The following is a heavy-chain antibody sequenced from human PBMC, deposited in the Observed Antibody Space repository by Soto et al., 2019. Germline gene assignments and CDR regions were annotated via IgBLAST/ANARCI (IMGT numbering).Heavy chain of an antibody. CDR3: ARQKGGPVWEWLVYPYYYYGMDV. CDR1: GGSISSSSYY. CDR2: IDYSGST. D-gene: IGHD3-3*01. Sequence: SETLSLTCTVSGGSISSSSYYWGWIRQPPGQGLEWIGSIDYSGSTYSNPSPKSRVTISVDTSKNQFSLNLSSVTAADTAGYSCARQKGGPVWEWLVYPYYYYGMDVWGQGTTVTVSS. J-gene: IGHJ6*02. V-gene: IGHV4-39*01.